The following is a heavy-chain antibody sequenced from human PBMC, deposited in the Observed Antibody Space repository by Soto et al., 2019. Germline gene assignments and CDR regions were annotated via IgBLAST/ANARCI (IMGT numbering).Heavy chain of an antibody. CDR3: ARQAREGYNSADY. D-gene: IGHD5-12*01. J-gene: IGHJ4*02. CDR2: IYSSGIT. CDR1: GDSISSSSYF. Sequence: SETLSLTCTVAGDSISSSSYFWSWIRQPPAKGLEWIGYIYSSGITTYNPSLKSRVTISVDTSRNQFSLKLTSVTAADTAVYYCARQAREGYNSADYWGQGTLVTVSS. V-gene: IGHV4-61*05.